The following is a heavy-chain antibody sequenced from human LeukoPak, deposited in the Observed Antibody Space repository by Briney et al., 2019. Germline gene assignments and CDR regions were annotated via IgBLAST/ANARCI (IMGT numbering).Heavy chain of an antibody. CDR1: GGSISSGSYY. Sequence: PSETLSLTCTVSGGSISSGSYYWSWIRQPAGKGLEWIGRIYTSGSTNYNPSLKSRVTISLDTSENHFSLKLSSVTAADTAAYYCARVTAGGYYNYWGQGTLVTVSS. V-gene: IGHV4-61*02. CDR3: ARVTAGGYYNY. CDR2: IYTSGST. D-gene: IGHD3-22*01. J-gene: IGHJ4*02.